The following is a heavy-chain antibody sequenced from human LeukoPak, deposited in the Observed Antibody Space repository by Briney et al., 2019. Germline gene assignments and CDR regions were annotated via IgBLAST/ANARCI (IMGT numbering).Heavy chain of an antibody. J-gene: IGHJ4*02. Sequence: SETLSLTCTVSGGSISSYYWSWIRQPPGKGLEWIGYIYFSGSTNYNPSLKSRVTTSVDTSKNQFSLKVRSVTAADAAVYYCARERDFYDSSGSPSYWGQGTLVIVSS. CDR2: IYFSGST. D-gene: IGHD3-22*01. V-gene: IGHV4-59*12. CDR3: ARERDFYDSSGSPSY. CDR1: GGSISSYY.